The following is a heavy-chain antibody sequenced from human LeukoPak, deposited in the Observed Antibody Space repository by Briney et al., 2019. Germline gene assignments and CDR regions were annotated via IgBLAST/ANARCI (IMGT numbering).Heavy chain of an antibody. Sequence: GGSLRLSCAASGFTFSSYGMHWVRQAPGKGLEWVAFIRYDGSNKYYADSVKGRFTISRDNSKNTLYLQMNSLRAEDTAVYYCAKVGWLRHYFDYWGQGTLVTVSS. CDR1: GFTFSSYG. J-gene: IGHJ4*02. CDR3: AKVGWLRHYFDY. D-gene: IGHD5-12*01. V-gene: IGHV3-30*02. CDR2: IRYDGSNK.